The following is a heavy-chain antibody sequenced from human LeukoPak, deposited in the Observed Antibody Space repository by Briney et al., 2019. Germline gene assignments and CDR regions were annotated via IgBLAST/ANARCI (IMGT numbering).Heavy chain of an antibody. D-gene: IGHD3-10*01. CDR2: IWYDGNKK. Sequence: GGSLRLSCAASGFSFSSYGMHWVRQAPGKGLGWMAVIWYDGNKKYYADSVKGRFTISRDNSKNTLYLQTNSLRAEDTAVYYCARDPGGSGSYYSDYYYYGMDVWGQGTTVTVSS. V-gene: IGHV3-33*01. CDR3: ARDPGGSGSYYSDYYYYGMDV. J-gene: IGHJ6*02. CDR1: GFSFSSYG.